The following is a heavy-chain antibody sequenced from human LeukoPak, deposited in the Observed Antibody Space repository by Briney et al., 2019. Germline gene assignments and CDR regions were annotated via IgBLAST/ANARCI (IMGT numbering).Heavy chain of an antibody. CDR3: ASPPPGEVVAATTWYYMDV. CDR2: ISSSGSTI. V-gene: IGHV3-11*01. Sequence: GGSLRLSCAASGFTFSDYYMSWIRQAPGKGLEWVSYISSSGSTIYYADSVKGRITISRDNAKNSLYLQMNSLRAEDTAVYYCASPPPGEVVAATTWYYMDVWGKGTTVTVSS. D-gene: IGHD2-15*01. J-gene: IGHJ6*03. CDR1: GFTFSDYY.